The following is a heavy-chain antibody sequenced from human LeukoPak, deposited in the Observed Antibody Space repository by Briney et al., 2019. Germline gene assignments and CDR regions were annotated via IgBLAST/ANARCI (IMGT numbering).Heavy chain of an antibody. CDR3: ARSDIVVVPAYYYFDY. D-gene: IGHD2-2*01. J-gene: IGHJ4*02. CDR2: LYSADNT. V-gene: IGHV3-66*01. Sequence: GGSLRLSCATFGFTVSSKYMSWVRQAPGKGLEWVSILYSADNTNYAGSVKGRFTISSDNAKNSLYLQMNSLRAEDTAVYYCARSDIVVVPAYYYFDYWGQGTLVTVSS. CDR1: GFTVSSKY.